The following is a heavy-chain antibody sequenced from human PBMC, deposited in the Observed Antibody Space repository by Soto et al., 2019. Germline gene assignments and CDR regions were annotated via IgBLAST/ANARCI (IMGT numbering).Heavy chain of an antibody. CDR2: ISYDGSNK. CDR1: GFTFSSYG. V-gene: IGHV3-30*18. Sequence: GGSLRLSCAASGFTFSSYGMHWVRQAPGKGLEWVAVISYDGSNKYYADSVKGRFTISRDNSKNTLYLQMNSLRAEGTAVYYCANGYLGIAAAGTHYWGQGTLVTVSS. D-gene: IGHD6-13*01. J-gene: IGHJ4*02. CDR3: ANGYLGIAAAGTHY.